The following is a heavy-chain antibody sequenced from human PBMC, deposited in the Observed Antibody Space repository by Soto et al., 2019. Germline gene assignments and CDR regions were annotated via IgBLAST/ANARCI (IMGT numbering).Heavy chain of an antibody. CDR3: AKGGRQSLFTSDFNY. J-gene: IGHJ4*02. CDR2: VSHDGRNT. Sequence: VQLVESGGGVVQPGRSLRLSCAASGFTFSDYAMHWVRQAPGKGLEWVAVVSHDGRNTHYADSVKGRFPISRDSSKNTVSLELTSLRAEDTAVYYCAKGGRQSLFTSDFNYWGQGALVTVSS. D-gene: IGHD6-19*01. CDR1: GFTFSDYA. V-gene: IGHV3-30*18.